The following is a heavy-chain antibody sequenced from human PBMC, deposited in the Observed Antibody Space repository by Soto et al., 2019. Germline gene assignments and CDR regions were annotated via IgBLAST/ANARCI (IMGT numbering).Heavy chain of an antibody. D-gene: IGHD3-3*01. Sequence: SVKVSCKTSGGTVASDAITWVRQAPGQGLEWMGGIRPVSGTTIYAQMFEGRVTITADKSTNTVYMELTSLISDDTAVYFCARPPVGVVCYGAWGVRGKGTTVTVSS. J-gene: IGHJ6*04. CDR2: IRPVSGTT. V-gene: IGHV1-69*06. CDR3: ARPPVGVVCYGAWGV. CDR1: GGTVASDA.